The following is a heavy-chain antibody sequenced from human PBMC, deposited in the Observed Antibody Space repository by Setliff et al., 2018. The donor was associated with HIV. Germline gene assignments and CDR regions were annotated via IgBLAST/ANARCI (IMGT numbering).Heavy chain of an antibody. Sequence: ASETLSLTCAVYGGSFSGYCWSWIRQPPGKGLEWIGEINHSGSTNYNPSLKSRVTISVDTSKNQFSLKLSSVTAADTAVYYCARGTLFYYYYYYMDVWGKGTTVTVSS. V-gene: IGHV4-34*01. J-gene: IGHJ6*03. CDR2: INHSGST. CDR1: GGSFSGYC. CDR3: ARGTLFYYYYYYMDV.